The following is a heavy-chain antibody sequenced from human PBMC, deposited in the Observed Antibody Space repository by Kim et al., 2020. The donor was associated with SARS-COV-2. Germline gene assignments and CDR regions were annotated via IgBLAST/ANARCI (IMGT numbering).Heavy chain of an antibody. V-gene: IGHV4-39*01. CDR3: ARYKGYCSGGSCYGTFDY. CDR2: ICYSGST. CDR1: GGSISSSSYY. J-gene: IGHJ4*02. D-gene: IGHD2-15*01. Sequence: SETLSLTCTVSGGSISSSSYYWGWIRQTPGKGLEWIGSICYSGSTYYNPSLKSRVTISVDTSKNQFSLKLSSVTAADTAVYYCARYKGYCSGGSCYGTFDYWGQGTLVTVSS.